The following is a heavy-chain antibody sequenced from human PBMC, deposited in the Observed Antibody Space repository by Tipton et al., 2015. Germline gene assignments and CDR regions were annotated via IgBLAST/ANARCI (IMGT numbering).Heavy chain of an antibody. Sequence: TLSLTCTVSGGSISSSSYYWGWIRQPPGKGLEWIGSIYYSGSTYYNPSLKSRVTISVDTYKNQFSLKLSSVTAADTAVYYCARLVGYYFDYWGQGTLVTVSS. CDR2: IYYSGST. CDR1: GGSISSSSYY. J-gene: IGHJ4*02. CDR3: ARLVGYYFDY. D-gene: IGHD2-2*01. V-gene: IGHV4-39*01.